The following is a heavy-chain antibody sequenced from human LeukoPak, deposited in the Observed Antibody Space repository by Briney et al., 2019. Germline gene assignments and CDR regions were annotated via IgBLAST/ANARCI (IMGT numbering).Heavy chain of an antibody. CDR2: ISGSGDST. D-gene: IGHD7-27*01. CDR1: GLTFSTYA. CDR3: AKGDWGDY. Sequence: PGGSLRVSCAASGLTFSTYAMNWVRQAPGKGLEWVSGISGSGDSTYYADSVKGRFTISKDNSKNTLYLQMNSLRADDTAVYYCAKGDWGDYWGQGTLVTVSS. V-gene: IGHV3-23*01. J-gene: IGHJ4*02.